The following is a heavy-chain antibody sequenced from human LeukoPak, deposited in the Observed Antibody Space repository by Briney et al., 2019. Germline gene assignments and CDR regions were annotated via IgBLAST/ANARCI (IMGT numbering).Heavy chain of an antibody. CDR1: GYTLIGHY. D-gene: IGHD4-23*01. J-gene: IGHJ4*02. CDR2: INPNSDAT. CDR3: ARGPEYGGTIDY. V-gene: IGHV1-2*02. Sequence: GASVKVSCKASGYTLIGHYIHWVRQAPGQGLEWMGWINPNSDATKYSQKFQGRVTMTRDTSISTTYMDLTRLTSDDTAVYYCARGPEYGGTIDYWGQGTLVTVSS.